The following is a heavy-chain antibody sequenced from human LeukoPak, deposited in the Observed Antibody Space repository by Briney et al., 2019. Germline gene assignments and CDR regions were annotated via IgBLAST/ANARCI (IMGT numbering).Heavy chain of an antibody. D-gene: IGHD3-22*01. CDR3: ARGQRYYYDSSGYGGNWFDP. CDR2: INHSGST. CDR1: GGSFSGYY. J-gene: IGHJ5*02. V-gene: IGHV4-34*01. Sequence: SETLSLTCAVYGGSFSGYYWSWIRQPPGKGLEWIGEINHSGSTNCNPSLKSRVTISVDTSKNQFSLKLSSVTAADTAVYYCARGQRYYYDSSGYGGNWFDPWGQGTLVTVSS.